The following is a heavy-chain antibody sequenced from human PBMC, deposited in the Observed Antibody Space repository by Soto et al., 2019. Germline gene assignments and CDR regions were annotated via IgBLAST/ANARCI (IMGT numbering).Heavy chain of an antibody. V-gene: IGHV4-31*03. CDR2: IYYSGST. CDR1: GGSISSGGYY. CDR3: VRAKIYCSSTSCYTGGYFDY. J-gene: IGHJ4*02. Sequence: QVQLQESGPGLVKPSQTLSLTCTVSGGSISSGGYYWSWIRQHPGKGLEWIGYIYYSGSTYYNPSLKSRVTISVDTSKNQFSLKLSSVTAADTAVYYCVRAKIYCSSTSCYTGGYFDYWGQGTLVTVSS. D-gene: IGHD2-2*02.